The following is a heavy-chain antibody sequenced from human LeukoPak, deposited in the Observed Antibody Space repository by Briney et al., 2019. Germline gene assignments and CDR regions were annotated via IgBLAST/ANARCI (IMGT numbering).Heavy chain of an antibody. CDR3: AREVIVGATPGFDY. Sequence: GGSLRLSCTGSGFTFSSHWMSWVRQAPGRGLEWVANIKEDGSETYYLDSVKGRFTISRDNAKNSLYLQMNSLRAEDTAVYYCAREVIVGATPGFDYWGQGTLVTVSS. CDR2: IKEDGSET. D-gene: IGHD1-26*01. J-gene: IGHJ4*02. V-gene: IGHV3-7*01. CDR1: GFTFSSHW.